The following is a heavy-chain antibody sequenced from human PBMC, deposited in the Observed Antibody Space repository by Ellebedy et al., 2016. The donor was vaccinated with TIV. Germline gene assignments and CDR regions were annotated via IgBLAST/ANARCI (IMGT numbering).Heavy chain of an antibody. D-gene: IGHD2-15*01. V-gene: IGHV4-59*12. CDR2: IYHSGST. J-gene: IGHJ4*02. Sequence: SETLSLTCTVSGGSISNFYWSWIRQPPGKGLEWIGYIYHSGSTYYNPSLKSRVTISVDRSKNQFSLKLSSVTAADTAVYYCASLSGGSWSEGDYWGQGTLVAVSS. CDR1: GGSISNFY. CDR3: ASLSGGSWSEGDY.